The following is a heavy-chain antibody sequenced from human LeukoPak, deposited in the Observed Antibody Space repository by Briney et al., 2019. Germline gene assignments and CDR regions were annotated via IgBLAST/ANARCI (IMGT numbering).Heavy chain of an antibody. D-gene: IGHD7-27*01. Sequence: GGSLRLSCAASGFTFSSFSMNWVRQAPGKGLEWVSSISSGTTYIYYADSVKGRFTISRDNAKNSLYLQMSNLRAEDTAVYYCARGTGDLDYWGQGTLVTVSS. V-gene: IGHV3-21*01. J-gene: IGHJ4*02. CDR2: ISSGTTYI. CDR1: GFTFSSFS. CDR3: ARGTGDLDY.